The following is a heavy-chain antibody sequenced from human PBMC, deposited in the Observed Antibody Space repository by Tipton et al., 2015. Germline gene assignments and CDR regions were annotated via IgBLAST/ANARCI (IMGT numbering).Heavy chain of an antibody. V-gene: IGHV1-69*01. Sequence: QLVQSGAEVKKPGSSVKVSCKVSGGTFSSYAISWVRQAPGQGLEWMGGIIPIFGTTNYAQKFQGRVTITADESTITVYMELSSLRSEDTAVYYCARGTKWLLLLKAFDIWGQGTMVTVSS. CDR1: GGTFSSYA. CDR2: IIPIFGTT. D-gene: IGHD3-22*01. J-gene: IGHJ3*02. CDR3: ARGTKWLLLLKAFDI.